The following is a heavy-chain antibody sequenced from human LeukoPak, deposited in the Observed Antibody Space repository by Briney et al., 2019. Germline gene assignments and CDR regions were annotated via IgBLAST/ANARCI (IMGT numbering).Heavy chain of an antibody. CDR2: IYSGGST. CDR1: GFTVSSNY. V-gene: IGHV3-53*01. J-gene: IGHJ5*02. Sequence: HSGGSLRLSCAASGFTVSSNYMSWVRQAPGKGLEWVSVIYSGGSTYYADSVKGRFTISRDNSKNTLYLQMNNLRADDTAVYYCAKDRTPYSGYDNWFDPWGQGTLVTVSS. CDR3: AKDRTPYSGYDNWFDP. D-gene: IGHD5-12*01.